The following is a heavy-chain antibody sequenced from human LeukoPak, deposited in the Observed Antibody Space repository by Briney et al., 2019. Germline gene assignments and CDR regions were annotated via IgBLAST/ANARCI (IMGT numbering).Heavy chain of an antibody. CDR1: GYTFTGYY. Sequence: GASVKVSCKPSGYTFTGYYMHWVRQAPGQGLEWMGWINPNSGDTNYAQKFQGRVTMTRDTSISTAYMELSRLRSDDTAVYYCATARYCSSTSCYAALDYWGQGTLVTVSS. CDR3: ATARYCSSTSCYAALDY. J-gene: IGHJ4*02. D-gene: IGHD2-2*01. CDR2: INPNSGDT. V-gene: IGHV1-2*02.